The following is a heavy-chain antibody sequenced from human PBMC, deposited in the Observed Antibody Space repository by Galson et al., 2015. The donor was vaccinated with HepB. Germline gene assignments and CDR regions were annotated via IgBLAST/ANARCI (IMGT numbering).Heavy chain of an antibody. CDR3: AKEGGEDVTAPGADAFDI. D-gene: IGHD2-21*02. CDR1: GFTFSSYW. J-gene: IGHJ3*02. Sequence: SLRLSCAASGFTFSSYWMSWVRQAPGKGLEWVAVISYDGSNKYYADSVKGRFTISRGNSKNTLYLQMNSLRAEDTAVYYCAKEGGEDVTAPGADAFDIWGQGTMVTVSS. CDR2: ISYDGSNK. V-gene: IGHV3-30*18.